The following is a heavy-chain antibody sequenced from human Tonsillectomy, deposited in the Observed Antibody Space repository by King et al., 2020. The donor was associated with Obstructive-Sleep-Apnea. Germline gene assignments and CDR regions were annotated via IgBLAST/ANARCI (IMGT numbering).Heavy chain of an antibody. CDR3: VKDKNSGWYVDYFDY. CDR2: INLNSDSI. V-gene: IGHV3-9*01. J-gene: IGHJ4*02. CDR1: GLTFDYYA. Sequence: VQLVESGGGLVQPGRCLRLSCAASGLTFDYYAIHWVRQAPGKGLEWVSGINLNSDSIGYADSVKGRFTISRDNAKNSLYLQVNSLRADDTALYYCVKDKNSGWYVDYFDYWGQGTLVTVSS. D-gene: IGHD6-19*01.